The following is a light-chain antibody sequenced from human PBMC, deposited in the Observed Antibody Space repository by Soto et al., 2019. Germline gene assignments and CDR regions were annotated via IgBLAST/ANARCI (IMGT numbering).Light chain of an antibody. V-gene: IGKV1-5*01. J-gene: IGKJ1*01. CDR2: DAS. CDR3: QQYNSYWT. Sequence: DIQMTQSPSTLSASVRNRVTITCRASQSISTSLAWYQQKPGKAPNLLIYDASTLESGVPSRFSGSGSGTEFTLTISSLMPDDFATYYCQQYNSYWTFGQGTKVELK. CDR1: QSISTS.